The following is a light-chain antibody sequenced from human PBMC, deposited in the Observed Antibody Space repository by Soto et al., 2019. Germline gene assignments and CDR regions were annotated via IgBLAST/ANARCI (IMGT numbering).Light chain of an antibody. CDR3: QQYGSSSWT. V-gene: IGKV3-20*01. CDR1: QSVSSSY. J-gene: IGKJ1*01. CDR2: GAS. Sequence: EMVLTQSPGTLSLSPGERATLSCSASQSVSSSYLAWYQQKPGQAPRLLIYGASSRATGIPDRFSGSGSETDFTLTISRLEPEDFAVYYCQQYGSSSWTFGQGTKVEIK.